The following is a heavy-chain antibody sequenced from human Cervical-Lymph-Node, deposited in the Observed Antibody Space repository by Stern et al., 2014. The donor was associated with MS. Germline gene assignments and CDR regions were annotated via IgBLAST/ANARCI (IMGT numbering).Heavy chain of an antibody. V-gene: IGHV1-2*02. CDR1: GYTFTGYY. J-gene: IGHJ4*02. D-gene: IGHD4-17*01. CDR3: ARPTDYASRDYFKGPPGY. Sequence: QDQLVQSGAEVMKPGASVKVSCKTSGYTFTGYYMHWVRQAPGQGLEWMGWINTNTGGARIAQKFQGRATMTRDKSSDTAYMELRSLTADDTAVYYCARPTDYASRDYFKGPPGYWGQGTLVTVSS. CDR2: INTNTGGA.